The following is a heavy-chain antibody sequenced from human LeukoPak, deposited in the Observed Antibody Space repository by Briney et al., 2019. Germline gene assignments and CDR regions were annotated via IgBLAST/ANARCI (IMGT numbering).Heavy chain of an antibody. J-gene: IGHJ4*02. Sequence: GASVKVSCKASGYTFTTYDINWVRQATGQGLEWMGWMNPNSGNIGFAQEFQGRVTMTRNTSISTAYMELSSLTSEDTAVYYCARGVAADLWGQGTLVTVSS. CDR1: GYTFTTYD. CDR3: ARGVAADL. V-gene: IGHV1-8*01. CDR2: MNPNSGNI. D-gene: IGHD6-13*01.